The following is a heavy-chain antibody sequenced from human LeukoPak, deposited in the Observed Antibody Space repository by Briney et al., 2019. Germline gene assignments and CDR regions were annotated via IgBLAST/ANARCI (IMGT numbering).Heavy chain of an antibody. D-gene: IGHD3-3*01. CDR2: ISSSSSTI. Sequence: QPGGSLRLSCAASGFTFSSYSMNWVRQAPGKGLEWVSYISSSSSTIYYADSVKGRFTISRDNAKNSLYLQMNSLRAEDTAVYYCARDGVYYDFWSGYYGGGYFDYWGQGTLVTVSS. J-gene: IGHJ4*02. CDR1: GFTFSSYS. CDR3: ARDGVYYDFWSGYYGGGYFDY. V-gene: IGHV3-48*04.